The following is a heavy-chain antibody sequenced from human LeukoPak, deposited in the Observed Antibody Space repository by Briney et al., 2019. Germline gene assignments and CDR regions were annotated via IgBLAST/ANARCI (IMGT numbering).Heavy chain of an antibody. D-gene: IGHD3-22*01. Sequence: SETLSLTCTVSGGSISSYYWSWIRQPPGKGLEWFGYIYYSGSTNYNPSLKSRVTISVDTSKNQFSLKLSSVTAADTAVYYCARGSSITMIEKDWGQGTLVTVSS. CDR1: GGSISSYY. V-gene: IGHV4-59*01. CDR2: IYYSGST. J-gene: IGHJ4*02. CDR3: ARGSSITMIEKD.